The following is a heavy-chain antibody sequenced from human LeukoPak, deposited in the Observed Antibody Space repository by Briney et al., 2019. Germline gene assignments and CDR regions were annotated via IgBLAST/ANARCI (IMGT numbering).Heavy chain of an antibody. CDR3: ARDTGDFQGLDI. CDR1: GFTFSSYS. Sequence: GGSLRLSCAASGFTFSSYSMNWFRQAPGKGLEWVSSISSSSSYIYYADSVKGRFTISRDSTTSSLYLQMNNLRAEDTAVYYCARDTGDFQGLDIWGLGTMVTVSS. D-gene: IGHD3-3*01. CDR2: ISSSSSYI. V-gene: IGHV3-21*01. J-gene: IGHJ3*02.